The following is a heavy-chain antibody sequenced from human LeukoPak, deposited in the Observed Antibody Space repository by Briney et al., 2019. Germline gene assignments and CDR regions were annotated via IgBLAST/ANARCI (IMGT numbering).Heavy chain of an antibody. Sequence: GGSLRLSCAASGFTFSSYGMHWVRQAPGKGLEWVAFIRYDGSNKYYADSVKGRFTISRDNSKNTLYLQMNSLRAEDTAVYYCAKDYYYGSGSYWGAFDIWGQGTMVTVSS. CDR3: AKDYYYGSGSYWGAFDI. CDR1: GFTFSSYG. J-gene: IGHJ3*02. V-gene: IGHV3-30*02. D-gene: IGHD3-10*01. CDR2: IRYDGSNK.